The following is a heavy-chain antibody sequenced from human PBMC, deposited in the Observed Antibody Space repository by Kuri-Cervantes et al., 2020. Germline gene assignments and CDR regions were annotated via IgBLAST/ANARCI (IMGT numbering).Heavy chain of an antibody. CDR2: INHSGST. D-gene: IGHD3-22*01. V-gene: IGHV4-34*01. Sequence: SETLSLTCAVYGGSFSGYHCTWVRQPPGQGLEWIGEINHSGSTSYNPSLKSRVIISVDTSKNQFSLKLSSVTAADTAVYYCARDMYYYDSSGWCYAFDIWGQGTMVTVSS. CDR3: ARDMYYYDSSGWCYAFDI. CDR1: GGSFSGYH. J-gene: IGHJ3*02.